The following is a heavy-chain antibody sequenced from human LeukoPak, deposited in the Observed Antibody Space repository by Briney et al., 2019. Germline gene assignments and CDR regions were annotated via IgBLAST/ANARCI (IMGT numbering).Heavy chain of an antibody. V-gene: IGHV4-59*01. CDR2: IYYSGST. Sequence: SETLSLTCTVSGGSISSYYWSWIRQPPGKGLGWIGYIYYSGSTNYNPSLKSRVTISVDPSKNQFSLKLSSVTAADTAVYYCARTRNYYYDFDYWGQGTLVTVSS. J-gene: IGHJ4*02. CDR1: GGSISSYY. CDR3: ARTRNYYYDFDY. D-gene: IGHD3-22*01.